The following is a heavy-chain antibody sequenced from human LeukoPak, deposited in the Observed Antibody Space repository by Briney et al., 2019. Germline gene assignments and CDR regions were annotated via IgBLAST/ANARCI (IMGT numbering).Heavy chain of an antibody. D-gene: IGHD6-19*01. CDR1: GFTFGDYA. V-gene: IGHV3-49*03. J-gene: IGHJ4*02. Sequence: PGGSLRLSCTASGFTFGDYAMSWFRQAPGKGLEWVGFIRSKAYGGTTEYVAYVKGRFTISRDDSKSIAYLQMNSLKTEDTAVYYCTRGFYRSSGWSHMPYYFDYWGQGTLVTVSS. CDR2: IRSKAYGGTT. CDR3: TRGFYRSSGWSHMPYYFDY.